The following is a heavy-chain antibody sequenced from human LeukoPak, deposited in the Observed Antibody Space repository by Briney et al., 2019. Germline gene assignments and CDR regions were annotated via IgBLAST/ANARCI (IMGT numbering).Heavy chain of an antibody. D-gene: IGHD6-19*01. CDR2: IYYSGST. Sequence: PSETLSLTRTVSGGSISSGDYYWSWIRQPPGKGLEWIGYIYYSGSTYYNPSLESRVTISVDTSKNQFSLKLSSVTAADTAVYYCASRIIAVAGMFVYWGQGTLVTVSS. V-gene: IGHV4-30-4*08. J-gene: IGHJ4*02. CDR3: ASRIIAVAGMFVY. CDR1: GGSISSGDYY.